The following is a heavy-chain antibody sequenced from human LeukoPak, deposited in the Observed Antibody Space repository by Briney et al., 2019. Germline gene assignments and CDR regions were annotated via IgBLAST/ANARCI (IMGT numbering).Heavy chain of an antibody. CDR2: ISAYNGNT. V-gene: IGHV1-18*01. J-gene: IGHJ4*02. CDR3: ARSGIIVVPAAKLGVDYYFDY. Sequence: VASVKVSCKASGYTFTSYGINWVRQAPGQGLEWMGWISAYNGNTNYAQDLQGRVTMTGDTSISTAYMELSRLRSDDTAMYYCARSGIIVVPAAKLGVDYYFDYWGQGTLVTVSS. CDR1: GYTFTSYG. D-gene: IGHD2-2*01.